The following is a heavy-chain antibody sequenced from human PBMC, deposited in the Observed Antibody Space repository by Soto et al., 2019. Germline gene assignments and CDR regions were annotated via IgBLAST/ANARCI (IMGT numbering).Heavy chain of an antibody. V-gene: IGHV5-51*01. D-gene: IGHD6-13*01. CDR1: GYSFTNYW. Sequence: GESLKSSCQGSGYSFTNYWVGWVRQIPGRGLEWMGIIHPGDSDTRYSPFFQGQVTISADKSISTAYLQWSSLKASDTAMYYCARHNRYSSTWFEGWFDPWGQGTPVTVSS. CDR2: IHPGDSDT. CDR3: ARHNRYSSTWFEGWFDP. J-gene: IGHJ5*02.